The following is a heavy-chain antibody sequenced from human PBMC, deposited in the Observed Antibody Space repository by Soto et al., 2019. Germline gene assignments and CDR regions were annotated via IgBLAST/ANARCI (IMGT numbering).Heavy chain of an antibody. CDR3: ARAWGDYARRYFDY. CDR1: GGSISSGGYY. V-gene: IGHV4-31*03. CDR2: IYYSGST. D-gene: IGHD4-17*01. J-gene: IGHJ4*02. Sequence: TLSLTCTVSGGSISSGGYYWSWIRQHPGKGLEWIGYIYYSGSTYYNPSLKSRVTISVDTSKNQFSLKLSSVTAADTDVYYCARAWGDYARRYFDYWGQGTLVTVS.